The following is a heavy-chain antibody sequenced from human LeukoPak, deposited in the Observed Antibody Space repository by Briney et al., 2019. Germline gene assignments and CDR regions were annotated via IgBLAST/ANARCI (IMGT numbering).Heavy chain of an antibody. J-gene: IGHJ6*02. D-gene: IGHD3-16*01. V-gene: IGHV3-7*03. Sequence: PGGSLRLSCVASGFTFSDCWMNWARQAPGKGLEWVASINHNGNVNYYVDSVKGRFTISRDNAKNSLYLQMSNLRAEDTAVYFCARGGGLDVWGQGATVTVSS. CDR2: INHNGNVN. CDR3: ARGGGLDV. CDR1: GFTFSDCW.